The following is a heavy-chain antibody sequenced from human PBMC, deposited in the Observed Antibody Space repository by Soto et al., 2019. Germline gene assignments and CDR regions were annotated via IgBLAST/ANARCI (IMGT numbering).Heavy chain of an antibody. Sequence: EVQLVESGGGLIQPGGSLRLSCAASGFMFNRYSVNWVRQAPGKGLEWLSFISSSGNTIHYADSVKGRFTVSRDKANNSVSLQMNSLRNEDTAVYDRARIDPDDLMDVW. V-gene: IGHV3-48*02. CDR1: GFMFNRYS. CDR3: ARIDPDDLMDV. J-gene: IGHJ6*01. CDR2: ISSSGNTI.